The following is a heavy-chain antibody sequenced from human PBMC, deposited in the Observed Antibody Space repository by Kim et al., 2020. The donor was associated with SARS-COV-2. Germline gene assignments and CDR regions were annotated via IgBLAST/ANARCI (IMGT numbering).Heavy chain of an antibody. J-gene: IGHJ4*02. CDR2: TYYRSKWFR. CDR1: GDSVSSNSAA. CDR3: ARRNLGGTENSFDY. D-gene: IGHD6-19*01. Sequence: SQTLSLTCAISGDSVSSNSAAWHWIRQSPSRGLEWLGRTYYRSKWFRDYAISVNSRITINPDTSKNQFSLQLNSVTPEDTAVYYCARRNLGGTENSFDYWGQGTLVTVSS. V-gene: IGHV6-1*01.